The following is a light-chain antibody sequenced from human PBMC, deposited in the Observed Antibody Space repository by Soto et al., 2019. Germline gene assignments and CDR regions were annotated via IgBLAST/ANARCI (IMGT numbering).Light chain of an antibody. CDR2: EVS. V-gene: IGLV2-18*02. Sequence: QSVLTQPPSVSGSPGGSVTISCTGTSSEFGSYNRVSWYQQPPGTAPKLMIYEVSNRPSGVPDRFSGSKSGNTASLTISGLQAEDEADYYCSSYTSSSTPGVFGTGTKVTVL. J-gene: IGLJ1*01. CDR1: SSEFGSYNR. CDR3: SSYTSSSTPGV.